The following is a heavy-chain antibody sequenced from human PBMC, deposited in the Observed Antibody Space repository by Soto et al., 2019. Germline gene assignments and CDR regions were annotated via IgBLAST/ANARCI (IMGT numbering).Heavy chain of an antibody. V-gene: IGHV3-33*01. CDR3: ARPPLWERPRSVYFDY. CDR1: GFTFSSYG. D-gene: IGHD1-26*01. Sequence: QVQLVESGGGVVQPGRSLRLSCAASGFTFSSYGMHWVRQAPGKGLEWVAVIWYDGSNKYYADSVKGRFTISRDNSKNTLYLQMNSLGAEDTAVYYCARPPLWERPRSVYFDYWGQGTLVTVSS. CDR2: IWYDGSNK. J-gene: IGHJ4*02.